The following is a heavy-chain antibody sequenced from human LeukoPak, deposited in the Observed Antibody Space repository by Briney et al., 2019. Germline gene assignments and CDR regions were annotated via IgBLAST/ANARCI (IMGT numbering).Heavy chain of an antibody. Sequence: GGSLRLSCAASGSTFSTYSMNWVRQAPGKGLEWVSSISSGSSYIYYADSVQGRFTISRDNAKNSLYLQMNSLRAEDTAVYYCARGGSNSPYYFDYWGQGTLVTVSS. V-gene: IGHV3-21*01. CDR1: GSTFSTYS. CDR3: ARGGSNSPYYFDY. J-gene: IGHJ4*02. CDR2: ISSGSSYI. D-gene: IGHD2-2*01.